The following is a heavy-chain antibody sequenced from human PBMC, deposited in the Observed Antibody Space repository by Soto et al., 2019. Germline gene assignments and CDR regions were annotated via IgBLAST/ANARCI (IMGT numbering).Heavy chain of an antibody. CDR1: DGSISSGDYY. Sequence: SETLSLTCTVSDGSISSGDYYWSWLRQPPGKGLEWIGYIYYSGTTYYNPSLKSRVTISVDPSKSQFSLRLTSVTATDTAVYYCASQASGWYPDYWGQGTLVTVSS. CDR2: IYYSGTT. V-gene: IGHV4-30-4*01. CDR3: ASQASGWYPDY. D-gene: IGHD6-19*01. J-gene: IGHJ4*02.